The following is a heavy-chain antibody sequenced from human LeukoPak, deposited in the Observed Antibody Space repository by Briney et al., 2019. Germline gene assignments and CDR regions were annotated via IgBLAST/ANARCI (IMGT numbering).Heavy chain of an antibody. Sequence: SETLSLTCAVSGGSISSSNWWIWVRQPPGKGLEWIGEIYHSGTTNYNPSLKSRVTISVDKSKNQFSLKLSSVTAADTAVYYCARGQKYTSGYRVTELGSRYSDYWGQGARVTVSP. D-gene: IGHD5-18*01. CDR1: GGSISSSNW. J-gene: IGHJ4*02. CDR3: ARGQKYTSGYRVTELGSRYSDY. CDR2: IYHSGTT. V-gene: IGHV4-4*02.